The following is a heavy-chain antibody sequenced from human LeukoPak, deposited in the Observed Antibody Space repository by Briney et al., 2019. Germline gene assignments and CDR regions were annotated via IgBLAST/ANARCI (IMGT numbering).Heavy chain of an antibody. Sequence: SESLSLTCAVYGGSFSGYYWSWIRQPPGKGLEWSGEINHSGSTNYNPSLKSRVTISVDTSKNQFSLKLSSVTAADTAVYYCARGRGYYDSRSNFWFDPWGQGTLVTVSS. CDR1: GGSFSGYY. CDR2: INHSGST. D-gene: IGHD3-22*01. J-gene: IGHJ5*02. V-gene: IGHV4-34*01. CDR3: ARGRGYYDSRSNFWFDP.